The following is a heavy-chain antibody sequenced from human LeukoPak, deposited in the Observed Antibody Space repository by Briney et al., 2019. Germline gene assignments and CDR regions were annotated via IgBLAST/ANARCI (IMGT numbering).Heavy chain of an antibody. Sequence: SETLSLTCTVSGYSISSGYYWGWIRQPPGKGLEWIGSIYHSGSTYYNPSLKSRVTISVDTSKNQFSLKLSSVTAADTAVYYCAGDHVVVPAALESDPWGQGTLVTVSS. J-gene: IGHJ5*02. CDR2: IYHSGST. CDR3: AGDHVVVPAALESDP. V-gene: IGHV4-38-2*02. D-gene: IGHD2-2*01. CDR1: GYSISSGYY.